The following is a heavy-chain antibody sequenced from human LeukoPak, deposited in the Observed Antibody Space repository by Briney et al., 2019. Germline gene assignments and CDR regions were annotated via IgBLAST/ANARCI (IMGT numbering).Heavy chain of an antibody. Sequence: GGSLRLSCAASGFTFSNYWMTWVRQAPGKGLEWVANIKQDGSEKYYMDSVKGRFTISRDNAKNSLYLQMNSLRADDTAVYYCARDVLGPSDYWGQGTLVTVSS. CDR1: GFTFSNYW. CDR3: ARDVLGPSDY. CDR2: IKQDGSEK. D-gene: IGHD3-10*02. V-gene: IGHV3-7*05. J-gene: IGHJ4*02.